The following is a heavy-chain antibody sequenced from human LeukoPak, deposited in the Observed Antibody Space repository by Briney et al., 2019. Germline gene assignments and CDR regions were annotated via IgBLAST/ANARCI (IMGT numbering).Heavy chain of an antibody. CDR1: GYTFTGYY. CDR3: ARDYLRAAAGLDY. CDR2: INPNSGGT. V-gene: IGHV1-2*02. Sequence: ASVKVSCKASGYTFTGYYMHWVRQAPGQGLEWMGWINPNSGGTNYAQKFQGRVTMTRDTSISTAYMELSRLRSDDTAVYYCARDYLRAAAGLDYWGQGTLVTVSS. D-gene: IGHD6-13*01. J-gene: IGHJ4*02.